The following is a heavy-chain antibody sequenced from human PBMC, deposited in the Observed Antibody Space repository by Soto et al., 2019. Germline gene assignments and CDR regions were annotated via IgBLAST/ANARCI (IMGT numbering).Heavy chain of an antibody. Sequence: GGSMRLSCAASGFTFSSHGMHWVSQDPGKGLEWVSSIVGGGGSTCYADSVKGRFTISRDNSKDTLYLQMTSLRVEDTALYHCVKGGASYTSCWYANWGQGILVTVSS. CDR2: IVGGGGST. D-gene: IGHD6-13*01. J-gene: IGHJ4*02. V-gene: IGHV3-23*01. CDR3: VKGGASYTSCWYAN. CDR1: GFTFSSHG.